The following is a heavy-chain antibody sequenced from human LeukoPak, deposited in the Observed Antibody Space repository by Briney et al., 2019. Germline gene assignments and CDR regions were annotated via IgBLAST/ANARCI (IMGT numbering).Heavy chain of an antibody. CDR2: ISAYNGNT. CDR1: GYTFTSYG. J-gene: IGHJ4*02. CDR3: ATGRTYYYDSSGPTRMDY. V-gene: IGHV1-18*01. D-gene: IGHD3-22*01. Sequence: ASVKVSCKASGYTFTSYGISWVRQAPGQGLEWMGWISAYNGNTNYAQKLQGRVTMTTDTSTSTAYMELRSLRSDDTAVYYCATGRTYYYDSSGPTRMDYLGQGTLVTVSS.